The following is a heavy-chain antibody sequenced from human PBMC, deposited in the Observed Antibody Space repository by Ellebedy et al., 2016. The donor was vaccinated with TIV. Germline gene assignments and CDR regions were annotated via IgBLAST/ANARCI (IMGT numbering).Heavy chain of an antibody. CDR3: ARDSQGFDS. J-gene: IGHJ1*01. CDR2: IKSDGSQQ. V-gene: IGHV3-7*03. Sequence: GESLKISCATSGFMFSTYWMSWVRQAPGKGLEWVATIKSDGSQQHYVDSVRGRFTISRDNAKNSLYLQIDSLRAVDTAMYYCARDSQGFDSWGQGTQVTVAS. D-gene: IGHD3-9*01. CDR1: GFMFSTYW.